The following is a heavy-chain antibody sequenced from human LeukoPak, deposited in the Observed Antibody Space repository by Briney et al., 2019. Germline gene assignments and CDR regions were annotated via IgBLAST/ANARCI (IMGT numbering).Heavy chain of an antibody. CDR3: ARDVVVPAASGYYYYGMDV. CDR2: INTNTGNP. V-gene: IGHV7-4-1*02. CDR1: GYTFTIYA. J-gene: IGHJ6*02. Sequence: ASVKVSCKASGYTFTIYAMNWVRQAPGQGLEWMGWINTNTGNPTYAQGFTGRFVFSLDTSVSTAYLQISSLKAEDTAVYYCARDVVVPAASGYYYYGMDVWGQGTTVTVSS. D-gene: IGHD2-2*01.